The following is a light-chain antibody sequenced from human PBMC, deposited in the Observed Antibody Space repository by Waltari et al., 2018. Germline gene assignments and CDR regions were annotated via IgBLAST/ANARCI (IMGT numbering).Light chain of an antibody. CDR1: QDIYNY. Sequence: IQIAQSPSSLSASVGERVNITCRASQDIYNYLTWYQQKPGKAPKPLIYFASTLERGVPSRFSGSRSGTDYILAITSLQPEDIATYYCQQYYDSPLTFGGGTKVEIK. J-gene: IGKJ4*01. CDR2: FAS. V-gene: IGKV1-33*01. CDR3: QQYYDSPLT.